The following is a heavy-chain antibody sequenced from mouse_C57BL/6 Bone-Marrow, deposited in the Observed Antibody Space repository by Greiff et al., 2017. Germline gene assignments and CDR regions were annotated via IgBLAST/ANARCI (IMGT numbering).Heavy chain of an antibody. D-gene: IGHD1-1*01. J-gene: IGHJ2*01. CDR1: GFTFSDYG. CDR3: ARPRATVVVLDYFDY. Sequence: EVQLVESGGGLVKPGGSLKLSCAASGFTFSDYGMHWVRQAPEKGLEWVAYISRGSSTIYYADTVKGRFTISRDNAKNTLFLQMTSLRSEDTAMYYCARPRATVVVLDYFDYWGQGTTLTVSS. CDR2: ISRGSSTI. V-gene: IGHV5-17*01.